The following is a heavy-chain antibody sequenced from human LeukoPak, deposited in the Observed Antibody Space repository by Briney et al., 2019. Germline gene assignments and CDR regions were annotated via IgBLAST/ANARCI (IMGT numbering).Heavy chain of an antibody. J-gene: IGHJ4*02. Sequence: GGSLRLSCAASGFTFSNYVASWVRQAPGKGLEWVSVISGNGVSTNYADSVRGRFTISRDNSKNTVFLQMNSLRAEDTAIYYCATLKDKWLQSLGTDYWGQGTLVTVSS. CDR1: GFTFSNYV. D-gene: IGHD5-24*01. CDR3: ATLKDKWLQSLGTDY. V-gene: IGHV3-23*01. CDR2: ISGNGVST.